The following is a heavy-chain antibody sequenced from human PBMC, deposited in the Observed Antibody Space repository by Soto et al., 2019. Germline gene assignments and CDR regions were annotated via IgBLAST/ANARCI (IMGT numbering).Heavy chain of an antibody. CDR1: GANFSRYP. Sequence: GASVEVSFEASGANFSRYPVSWLRQAPGHGLEGMGGIIPVFRTTSYEQELQGRVTITANGSTSAAYMELSSLTSADTAVYYCAKPSPSRFVKPPTPNQYYSHSDGWGPGTRVT. J-gene: IGHJ6*02. CDR3: AKPSPSRFVKPPTPNQYYSHSDG. V-gene: IGHV1-69*13. D-gene: IGHD2-15*01. CDR2: IIPVFRTT.